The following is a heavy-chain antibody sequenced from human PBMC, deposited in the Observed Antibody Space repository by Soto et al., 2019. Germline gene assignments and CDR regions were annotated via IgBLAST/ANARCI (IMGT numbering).Heavy chain of an antibody. D-gene: IGHD6-13*01. Sequence: GGSLRLSCAASGFSFDDYAMHWVRQAPGKGLEWVSGISWNSGSIGYADSVKGRFTISRDNAKNSLYLQMNSLRAEDTALYYCAKGGLPGIAAAGTIDYWGQGTLVTVSS. V-gene: IGHV3-9*01. CDR1: GFSFDDYA. CDR2: ISWNSGSI. J-gene: IGHJ4*02. CDR3: AKGGLPGIAAAGTIDY.